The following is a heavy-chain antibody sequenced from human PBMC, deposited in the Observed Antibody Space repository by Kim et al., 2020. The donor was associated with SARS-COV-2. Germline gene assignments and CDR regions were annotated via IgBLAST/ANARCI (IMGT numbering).Heavy chain of an antibody. Sequence: SGPTLVKPTQTLTLTCTFSGFSLSTSGMCVSWIRQPPGKALEWLARIDWDDDKYYSTSLKTRLTISKDTSKNQVVLTMTNMDPVDTATYYCARIGSYDILGPGYGMDVWGQGTTVTVSS. D-gene: IGHD3-9*01. J-gene: IGHJ6*02. CDR3: ARIGSYDILGPGYGMDV. CDR1: GFSLSTSGMC. V-gene: IGHV2-70*11. CDR2: IDWDDDK.